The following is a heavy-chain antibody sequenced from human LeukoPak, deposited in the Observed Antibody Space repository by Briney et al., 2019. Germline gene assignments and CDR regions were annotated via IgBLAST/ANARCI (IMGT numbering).Heavy chain of an antibody. CDR1: GGSISSGGYY. Sequence: ASETLSLTCTVSGGSISSGGYYWSWIRQPAGKGLEWIGRIYTSGSTNYNPSLKSRVTISVDTSKNQFSLKLSSVTAADTAVYYCARELAYSWSRYFDYWGQGTLVTVSS. D-gene: IGHD6-13*01. CDR2: IYTSGST. CDR3: ARELAYSWSRYFDY. V-gene: IGHV4-61*02. J-gene: IGHJ4*02.